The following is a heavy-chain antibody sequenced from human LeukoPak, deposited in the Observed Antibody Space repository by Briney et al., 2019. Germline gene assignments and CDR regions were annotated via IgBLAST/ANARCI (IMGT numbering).Heavy chain of an antibody. CDR3: ARVVPSYGDYVYYYYYMDV. CDR2: IYYSGSS. V-gene: IGHV4-59*01. Sequence: SETLSLTCTVSGGSLSSYYWSWIRQPPGKGLEWIGDIYYSGSSNYNPSLKSRVTISVDPSKNHFSLKLSSVTAADTAVYYCARVVPSYGDYVYYYYYMDVWGKGTTVTVSS. CDR1: GGSLSSYY. D-gene: IGHD4-17*01. J-gene: IGHJ6*03.